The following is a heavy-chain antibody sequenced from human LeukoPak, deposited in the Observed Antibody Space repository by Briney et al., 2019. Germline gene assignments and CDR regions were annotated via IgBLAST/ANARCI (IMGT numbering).Heavy chain of an antibody. J-gene: IGHJ4*02. Sequence: GGSLRLSCPASGFTFSSYAMSWLRQAPGKGLDGVSAISGSGGSTYYADSVKGRFTISRDNSKNTLYLQMNSLRAEDTAVYYCAKTPARYYFDYWGQGTLVTVSS. CDR3: AKTPARYYFDY. CDR1: GFTFSSYA. D-gene: IGHD3-10*01. CDR2: ISGSGGST. V-gene: IGHV3-23*01.